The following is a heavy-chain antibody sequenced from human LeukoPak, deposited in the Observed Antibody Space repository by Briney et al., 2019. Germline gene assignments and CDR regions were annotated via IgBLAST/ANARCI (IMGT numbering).Heavy chain of an antibody. D-gene: IGHD2-15*01. J-gene: IGHJ4*02. V-gene: IGHV3-13*01. CDR3: ARASGYCSGGSCSVPFDY. CDR1: GFTFSSYD. CDR2: IGTAGDT. Sequence: GGSLRLSCAASGFTFSSYDMHWVRQATGKGLEWVSAIGTAGDTYYPGSVKGRFTISRENAKNSLYLQMNSLRAGDTAVYYCARASGYCSGGSCSVPFDYWGQGTLVTVSS.